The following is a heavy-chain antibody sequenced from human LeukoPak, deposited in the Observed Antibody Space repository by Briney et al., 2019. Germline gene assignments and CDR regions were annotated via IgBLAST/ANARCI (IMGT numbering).Heavy chain of an antibody. CDR2: ISGSGGST. Sequence: GGSXRLSXXXXXXTFSSYAMSWVRQAPGKGLEWVSAISGSGGSTYYADSVKGRFTISRDNSKNTLYLQMNSLRAEDTAVYYCTKQSVSTYGSGWLWYFDFRGRGTLVTVSS. CDR1: XXTFSSYA. CDR3: TKQSVSTYGSGWLWYFDF. J-gene: IGHJ2*01. V-gene: IGHV3-23*01. D-gene: IGHD6-25*01.